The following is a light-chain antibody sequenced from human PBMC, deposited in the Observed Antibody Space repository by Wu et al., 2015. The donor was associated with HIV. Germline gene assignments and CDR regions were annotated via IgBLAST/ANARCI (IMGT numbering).Light chain of an antibody. CDR3: QQYNSYSYT. J-gene: IGKJ2*01. CDR2: KAS. Sequence: DIQMTQSPSTLSASVGDRVTITCRASQSISNWLAWYQQKPGKAPKLLIYKASSLESGVPSRFSGSGSGTEFTLTISSLQPDDFATYYCQQYNSYSYTFGQGTKLEI. V-gene: IGKV1-5*03. CDR1: QSISNW.